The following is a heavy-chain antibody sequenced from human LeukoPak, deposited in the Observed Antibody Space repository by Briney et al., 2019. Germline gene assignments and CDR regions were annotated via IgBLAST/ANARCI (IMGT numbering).Heavy chain of an antibody. CDR3: AKQEYCSGGSCYTWFDP. CDR1: GYSINNYW. D-gene: IGHD2-15*01. J-gene: IGHJ5*02. Sequence: GESLKISCKGSGYSINNYWIGWVRQLPGKGLEWMGIIYPADSDIRYSPSFQGQVTISADKSISTAYLQWSSLKASDTAMYYCAKQEYCSGGSCYTWFDPWGQGTLVTVSS. CDR2: IYPADSDI. V-gene: IGHV5-51*01.